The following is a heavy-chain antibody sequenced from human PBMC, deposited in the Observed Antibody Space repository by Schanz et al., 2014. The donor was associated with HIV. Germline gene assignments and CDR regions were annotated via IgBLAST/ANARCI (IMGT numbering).Heavy chain of an antibody. Sequence: VQLVESGGGLVQPGRSLRLSCAASGFTFHDYAMHWLRQAPGQSLEWVSGINWNSGNIGYADSVKGRFTISRDNAKNSLYLQMNSLRAEDTALYHCARSSSGSGTWPPRYWGQGTLVIVSS. CDR3: ARSSSGSGTWPPRY. D-gene: IGHD6-6*01. J-gene: IGHJ4*02. V-gene: IGHV3-9*01. CDR2: INWNSGNI. CDR1: GFTFHDYA.